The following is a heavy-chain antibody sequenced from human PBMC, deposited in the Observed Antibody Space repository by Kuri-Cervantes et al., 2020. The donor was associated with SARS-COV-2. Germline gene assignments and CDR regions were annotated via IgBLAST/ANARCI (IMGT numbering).Heavy chain of an antibody. J-gene: IGHJ5*02. Sequence: SETLSLTCTVSGCSISSSSYYWGWIRQPPGKGLEWIGSTYYSGSTYYNPSLKSRVTISVDTSKIQFSLKLSSVTAADTAVYYCARAKSIAAAGIGWFDPWGQGTLVTVSS. CDR1: GCSISSSSYY. D-gene: IGHD6-13*01. CDR3: ARAKSIAAAGIGWFDP. CDR2: TYYSGST. V-gene: IGHV4-39*07.